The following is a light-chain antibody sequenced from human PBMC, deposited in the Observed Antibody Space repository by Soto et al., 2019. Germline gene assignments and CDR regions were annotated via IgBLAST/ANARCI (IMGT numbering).Light chain of an antibody. V-gene: IGKV1-5*03. Sequence: DIQMTQSPSTLSASVGDRVTITCRASQSISSRLAWYQQKPGKAPKLLIYKASSLESGVPSRFSGSGSGTEFTLTISSLQPDDFATYHCQQYNSYPWTFGQGTKVEIK. CDR3: QQYNSYPWT. CDR1: QSISSR. CDR2: KAS. J-gene: IGKJ1*01.